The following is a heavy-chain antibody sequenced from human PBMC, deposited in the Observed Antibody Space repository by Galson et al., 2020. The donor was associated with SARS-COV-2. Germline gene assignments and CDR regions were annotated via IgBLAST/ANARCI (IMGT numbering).Heavy chain of an antibody. D-gene: IGHD5-12*01. CDR1: GFTFRNYA. CDR2: ISGSGGST. Sequence: GGSLRLSCAASGFTFRNYAMSWVRQAPGKGLEWVSAISGSGGSTYYADSVKGRLTISRDNSKNTLYLQMNSLRAEDAAIYYCAIENRGYDDSLDDFDPWGHGTLVTVSS. J-gene: IGHJ5*02. CDR3: AIENRGYDDSLDDFDP. V-gene: IGHV3-23*01.